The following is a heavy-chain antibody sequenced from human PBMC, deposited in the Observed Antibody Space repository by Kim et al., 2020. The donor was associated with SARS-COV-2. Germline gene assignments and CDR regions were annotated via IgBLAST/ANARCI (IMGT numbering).Heavy chain of an antibody. CDR3: ARLDYGDYDEAFDL. D-gene: IGHD4-17*01. Sequence: NPSLKSRVTMSIDTSRKQISLRGTSLTAADTAIYYCARLDYGDYDEAFDLWGPGTLVTVSS. J-gene: IGHJ3*01. V-gene: IGHV4-4*06.